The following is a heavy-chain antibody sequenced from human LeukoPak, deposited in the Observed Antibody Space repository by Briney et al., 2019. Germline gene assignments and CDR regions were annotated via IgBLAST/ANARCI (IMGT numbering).Heavy chain of an antibody. V-gene: IGHV3-30-3*01. CDR1: GFPFSSYH. D-gene: IGHD1-1*01. Sequence: GGSLRLSCTASGFPFSSYHMNWVRQTPGKGLEWVAVISYGGSNKYYADSVKGRFTISRDNSKNTLYLQMNSLRADDTAVYYCATGIGYDAFDIWGQGTMVTVSS. CDR2: ISYGGSNK. CDR3: ATGIGYDAFDI. J-gene: IGHJ3*02.